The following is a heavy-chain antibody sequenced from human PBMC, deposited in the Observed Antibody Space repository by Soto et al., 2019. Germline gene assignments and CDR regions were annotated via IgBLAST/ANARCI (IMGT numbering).Heavy chain of an antibody. J-gene: IGHJ5*02. Sequence: SETLSLTCAVYGGSFSGYYWSWIRQPPGKGLEWIGEINHSGSTNYNPSLKSRVTISVDTSKNQSSLKLSSVTAADTAVYYCARGRDRSSIFDPWGQGTLVTVYS. CDR3: ARGRDRSSIFDP. CDR2: INHSGST. CDR1: GGSFSGYY. V-gene: IGHV4-34*01. D-gene: IGHD6-13*01.